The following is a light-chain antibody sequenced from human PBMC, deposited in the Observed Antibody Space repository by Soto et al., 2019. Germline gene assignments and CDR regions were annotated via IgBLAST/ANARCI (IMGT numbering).Light chain of an antibody. CDR3: QQYGSSPWT. CDR1: QSVTDNY. J-gene: IGKJ1*01. CDR2: GAT. Sequence: DIVLTQSPGTLSSSPGGRATLSCMASQSVTDNYLAWYQHKPGQAPRLLIYGATSRATGIPDRFSGSGSGTDFTLTISRLEPEDFAMYYCQQYGSSPWTFGQGTKVDIK. V-gene: IGKV3-20*01.